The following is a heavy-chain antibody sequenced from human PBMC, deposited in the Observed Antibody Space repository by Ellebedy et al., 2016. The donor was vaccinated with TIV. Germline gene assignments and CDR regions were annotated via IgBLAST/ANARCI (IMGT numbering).Heavy chain of an antibody. D-gene: IGHD4-17*01. Sequence: PGGSLRLSCAASGFTFSDYYMSWIRQAPGKGLEWVSYISSSSSYTNYADSVKGRFTISRDNAKNSLYLQMNSLRAEDTAVYYCARPQDYGDYVSWYFDLWGRGTLVTVSS. CDR1: GFTFSDYY. J-gene: IGHJ2*01. V-gene: IGHV3-11*06. CDR2: ISSSSSYT. CDR3: ARPQDYGDYVSWYFDL.